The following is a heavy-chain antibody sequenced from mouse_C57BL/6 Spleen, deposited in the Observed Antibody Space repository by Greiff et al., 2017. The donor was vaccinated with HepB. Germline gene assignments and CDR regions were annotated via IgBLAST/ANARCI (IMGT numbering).Heavy chain of an antibody. V-gene: IGHV5-6*02. D-gene: IGHD1-1*01. Sequence: EVKLEESGGDLVKPGGSLKLSCAASGFTFSSYGMSWVRQTPDKRLEWVATISSGGSYTYYPDSVKGRFTISRDNAKNTLYLQMSSLKSEDTAMYYCARQDGSSYYFDYWGQGTTLTVSS. CDR1: GFTFSSYG. CDR3: ARQDGSSYYFDY. CDR2: ISSGGSYT. J-gene: IGHJ2*01.